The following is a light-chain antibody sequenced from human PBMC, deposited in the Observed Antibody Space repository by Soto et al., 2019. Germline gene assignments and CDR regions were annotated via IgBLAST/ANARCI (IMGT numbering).Light chain of an antibody. J-gene: IGKJ2*01. CDR1: QIIRGSY. CDR2: GAS. Sequence: EIVLTQSPGTLSLSPGERAPLSCRASQIIRGSYLAWYQQKPGQAPRLLIYGASSRATGIPDRFTGSGSGTGFTLTISRLEPEDSAVYYCQQYGSSRNTFGQGTKLEIK. V-gene: IGKV3-20*01. CDR3: QQYGSSRNT.